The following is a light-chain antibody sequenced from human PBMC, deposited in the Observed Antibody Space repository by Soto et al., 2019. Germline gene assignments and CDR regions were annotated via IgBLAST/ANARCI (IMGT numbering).Light chain of an antibody. CDR2: GNI. Sequence: QSVLAQPPSVSGAPGQRVTISCTGSSANIGAGYDVHWYQRLPGTAPKLLIYGNINRPSGVPDRFSGSKSGTSASLAITGLQAEDEADYYCQSYDSSLSGFYVFXTGTKVTVL. J-gene: IGLJ1*01. CDR3: QSYDSSLSGFYV. CDR1: SANIGAGYD. V-gene: IGLV1-40*01.